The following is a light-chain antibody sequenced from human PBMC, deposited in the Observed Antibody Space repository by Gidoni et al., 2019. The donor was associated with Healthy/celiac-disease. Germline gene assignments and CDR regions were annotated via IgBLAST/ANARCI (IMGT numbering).Light chain of an antibody. Sequence: DIQMTQSPSSLSASVGDRVTITCQASQDISNYLKWYQQKPGKAPKLLIYDASNLETGVPSRFSGRGSGTDFTFTISSLQPEDIATYYCQQYDNLPPGTFGQGTRLEIK. J-gene: IGKJ5*01. V-gene: IGKV1-33*01. CDR2: DAS. CDR1: QDISNY. CDR3: QQYDNLPPGT.